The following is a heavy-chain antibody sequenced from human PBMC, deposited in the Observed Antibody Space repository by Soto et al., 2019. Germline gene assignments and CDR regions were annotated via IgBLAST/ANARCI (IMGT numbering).Heavy chain of an antibody. Sequence: QLQLQESGPGLVKPSETLSLTCTVSGGSISSSSYYWGWIRQPPGKGLEWIGSIYYSGSTYYNPSLKSGVTISVDTSKNQFSLMLSSVTAADTAVYYCARPSKYSSSVRYYDDGMDVWGQGTTVTVSS. V-gene: IGHV4-39*01. CDR2: IYYSGST. D-gene: IGHD6-6*01. CDR3: ARPSKYSSSVRYYDDGMDV. CDR1: GGSISSSSYY. J-gene: IGHJ6*02.